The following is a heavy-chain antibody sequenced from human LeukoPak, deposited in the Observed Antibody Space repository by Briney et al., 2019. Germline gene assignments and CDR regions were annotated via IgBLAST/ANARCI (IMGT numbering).Heavy chain of an antibody. D-gene: IGHD4-17*01. CDR1: GGSISSSGYY. CDR2: LNPSGST. Sequence: PSETLSLTCTVSGGSISSSGYYWCWIRQSAGKGLEWIGRLNPSGSTYYNPSLNSRLTLSLDPSESQFSLKLSSVTAADTALYYCARGRPYGDYFDYWGQGTLVTVSS. V-gene: IGHV4-61*02. J-gene: IGHJ4*02. CDR3: ARGRPYGDYFDY.